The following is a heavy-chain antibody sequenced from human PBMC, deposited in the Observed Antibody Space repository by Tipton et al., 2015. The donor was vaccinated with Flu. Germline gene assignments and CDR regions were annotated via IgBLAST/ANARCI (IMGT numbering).Heavy chain of an antibody. Sequence: TLSLTCTVSGGSISSYYWSWIRQPPGKGLEWIGYIYYSGSTNYNPSLKSRVTISVDTSKNQFSLKLSSVTAADTAVYYCARVNSSSSYYYYYYMDVWGKWTTFTVSS. CDR2: IYYSGST. CDR3: ARVNSSSSYYYYYYMDV. V-gene: IGHV4-59*01. D-gene: IGHD2-2*01. CDR1: GGSISSYY. J-gene: IGHJ6*03.